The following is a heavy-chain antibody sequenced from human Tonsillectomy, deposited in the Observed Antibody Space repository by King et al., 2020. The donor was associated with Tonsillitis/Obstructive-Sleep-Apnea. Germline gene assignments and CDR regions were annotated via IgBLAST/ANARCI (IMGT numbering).Heavy chain of an antibody. CDR2: IYYSGST. J-gene: IGHJ1*01. Sequence: QPQESGPGLVKPSETLSLTCTVSGGSISSYYWSWIRQPPGKGLEWIGYIYYSGSTNYNPSLKSRVTISVDTSKNQFSLKLSSVTAADTAVYYCARGLATMIAYWGQGTLVTVSS. CDR1: GGSISSYY. V-gene: IGHV4-59*01. CDR3: ARGLATMIAY. D-gene: IGHD3-22*01.